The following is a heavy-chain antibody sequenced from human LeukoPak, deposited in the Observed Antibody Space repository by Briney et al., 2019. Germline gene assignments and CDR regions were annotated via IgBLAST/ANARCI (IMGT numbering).Heavy chain of an antibody. D-gene: IGHD3-10*01. CDR1: GFTFSSYV. Sequence: GGSLRLSCAASGFTFSSYVMHWVRQAPGKGLEWVAIISYDGSNEYYADSVKGRFTISRDNSKNTLYLQMNTLRAEDTALYYCAKDYYASSSGYFDYWGQGTLVTVSS. V-gene: IGHV3-30*04. CDR2: ISYDGSNE. CDR3: AKDYYASSSGYFDY. J-gene: IGHJ4*02.